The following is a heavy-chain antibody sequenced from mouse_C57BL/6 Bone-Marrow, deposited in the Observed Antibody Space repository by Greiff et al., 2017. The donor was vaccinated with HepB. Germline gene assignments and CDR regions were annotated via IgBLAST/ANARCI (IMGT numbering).Heavy chain of an antibody. V-gene: IGHV1-26*01. CDR3: TTLTFDY. CDR1: GYTFTDYY. J-gene: IGHJ2*01. CDR2: INPNNGGT. Sequence: EVQLQQSGPELVKPGASVKISCKASGYTFTDYYMNWVKQSHGKSLEWIGDINPNNGGTSYNQKFKGKATLTVDKSSSTAYMELRSLTSEDSAVYYCTTLTFDYWGQGTTLTVSS.